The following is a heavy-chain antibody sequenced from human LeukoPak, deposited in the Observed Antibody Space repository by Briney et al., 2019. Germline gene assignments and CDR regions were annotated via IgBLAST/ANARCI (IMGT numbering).Heavy chain of an antibody. J-gene: IGHJ5*02. Sequence: ASVKVSCKASGYTFTSYGISWVRQAPGQGLEWMGCIRACNDYTSYAQNFQGRVTMTTDTSTSTAYMELRSLRSDDTAVYYCARDRTRGSGSYYPNWFDPWGQGTLVTVSS. CDR2: IRACNDYT. CDR3: ARDRTRGSGSYYPNWFDP. CDR1: GYTFTSYG. D-gene: IGHD3-10*01. V-gene: IGHV1-18*01.